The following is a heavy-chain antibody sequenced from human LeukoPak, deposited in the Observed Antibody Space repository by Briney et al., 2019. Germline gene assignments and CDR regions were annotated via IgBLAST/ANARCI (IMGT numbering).Heavy chain of an antibody. J-gene: IGHJ4*02. CDR1: GFTFSSYS. CDR3: ARDSADYGDYGIFDY. CDR2: ISSSSSTI. V-gene: IGHV3-48*01. D-gene: IGHD4-17*01. Sequence: PGGSLRLSCTASGFTFSSYSMNWVRQAPGNGLEWVSYISSSSSTIYYADSVKGRFTISRDNAKNSLYLQMNSLRAEDTAVYYCARDSADYGDYGIFDYWGQGTLVTVSS.